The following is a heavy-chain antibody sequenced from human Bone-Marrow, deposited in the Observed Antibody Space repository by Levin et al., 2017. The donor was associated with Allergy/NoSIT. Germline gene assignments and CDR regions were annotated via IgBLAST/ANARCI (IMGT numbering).Heavy chain of an antibody. V-gene: IGHV1-18*01. CDR1: GYTFTDYG. Sequence: ASVKVSCKASGYTFTDYGISWVRQAPGQGLEWMGWINNNNVKTHYGQKFQGRVTMTTDTSTSTAYMEMRSLRSDDTAVYYCARGFDCWGQGTPVTVSS. J-gene: IGHJ4*02. CDR2: INNNNVKT. CDR3: ARGFDC.